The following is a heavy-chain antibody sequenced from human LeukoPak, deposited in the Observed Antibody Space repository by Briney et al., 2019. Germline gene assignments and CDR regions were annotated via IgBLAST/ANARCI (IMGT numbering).Heavy chain of an antibody. CDR1: GYTFTSYG. Sequence: ASVKVSCKASGYTFTSYGISWVRQAPGQGLEWMGWISAYNGNTNYAQKLQGRVTMTTDTSTSTTYMELRSLRSDDTAVYYCAREFYYGSGSYYKYNWFDPWGQGTLVTVSS. D-gene: IGHD3-10*01. CDR3: AREFYYGSGSYYKYNWFDP. J-gene: IGHJ5*02. V-gene: IGHV1-18*01. CDR2: ISAYNGNT.